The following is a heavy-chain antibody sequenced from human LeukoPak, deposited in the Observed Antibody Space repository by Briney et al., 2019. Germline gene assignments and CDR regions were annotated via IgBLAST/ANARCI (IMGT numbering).Heavy chain of an antibody. CDR1: GFTFSSYA. CDR3: ARIPMAAGAYYFDY. CDR2: ISGTGSST. Sequence: GGSLRLSCAASGFTFSSYAMSWVRQAPGKGLEWVSTISGTGSSTYYTDSVKGRFTISRDNSKNTLYLQLNSLRAEDTAVYYCARIPMAAGAYYFDYWGQGTLVTVSS. V-gene: IGHV3-23*01. D-gene: IGHD6-13*01. J-gene: IGHJ4*02.